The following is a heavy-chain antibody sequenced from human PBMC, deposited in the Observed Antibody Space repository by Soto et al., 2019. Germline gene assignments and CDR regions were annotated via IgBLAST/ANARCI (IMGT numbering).Heavy chain of an antibody. CDR1: EFAFDVHS. Sequence: GGSLRLSCEASEFAFDVHSMNWVRQVPGRGLEWVASITSHSVYIWYADSVRGRFTISRDNAKNSVYLDMNSLSAEDTAVYYCARESEDLTSNFDYWGQGTLVTVSS. J-gene: IGHJ4*02. CDR3: ARESEDLTSNFDY. CDR2: ITSHSVYI. V-gene: IGHV3-21*01.